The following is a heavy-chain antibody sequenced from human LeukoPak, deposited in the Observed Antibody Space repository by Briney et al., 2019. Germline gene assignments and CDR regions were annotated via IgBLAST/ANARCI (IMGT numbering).Heavy chain of an antibody. CDR1: GFTFSSYW. CDR2: IKQDGSEK. CDR3: ARVGNGDPGDFDY. V-gene: IGHV3-7*01. J-gene: IGHJ4*02. Sequence: PGGSLRLSCAASGFTFSSYWMSWVRQAPGKGLEWVANIKQDGSEKYYVDSVKGRFTISRDNAKNSLYLQMNSLRAEDTAVYYCARVGNGDPGDFDYWGQGTLVTVSS. D-gene: IGHD4-17*01.